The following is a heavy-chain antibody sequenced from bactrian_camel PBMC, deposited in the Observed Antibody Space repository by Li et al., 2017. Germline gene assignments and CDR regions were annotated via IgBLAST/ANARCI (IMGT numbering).Heavy chain of an antibody. CDR1: GFTFRDYG. V-gene: IGHV3S9*01. J-gene: IGHJ4*01. CDR3: AVMVGALPFGPMCRRWLGH. CDR2: IYGSGSRS. Sequence: HVQLVESGGGLVQPGGSLRLACRGSGFTFRDYGMSWVRQVPGKGLEWVSGIYGSGSRSWYTDSVKGRFTISQDNAKNTVYLQMNMLKPEDTGVYVCAVMVGALPFGPMCRRWLGHWGQGTQVTVS. D-gene: IGHD5*01.